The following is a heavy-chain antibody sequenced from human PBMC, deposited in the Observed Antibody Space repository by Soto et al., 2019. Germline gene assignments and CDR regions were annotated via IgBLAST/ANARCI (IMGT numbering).Heavy chain of an antibody. CDR2: ISGSAGNT. CDR1: GFTFSTYA. D-gene: IGHD6-13*01. J-gene: IGHJ5*02. V-gene: IGHV3-23*01. CDR3: AKPYSQTAAGTRGWFDP. Sequence: GGSLRLSCAASGFTFSTYAMSWVRQPPGKGLEWVSAISGSAGNTYYADSVKGRFTISRDNSKNMLYLQMNSLRAEDTAVYYCAKPYSQTAAGTRGWFDPWGQGTLVTVSS.